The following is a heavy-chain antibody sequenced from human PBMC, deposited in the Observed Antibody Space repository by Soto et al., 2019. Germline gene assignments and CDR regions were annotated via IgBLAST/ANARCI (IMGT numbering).Heavy chain of an antibody. V-gene: IGHV5-10-1*01. CDR2: IDPSDSQT. D-gene: IGHD3-22*01. Sequence: GESLKISCNGSGYSFAGYWITWVRQKPGRGLEWMGRIDPSDSQTYYSPSFRGHVTISVTKSITTVFLQWSSLRASDTAMYYCARQIYDSDTGPNFQYYFDSWGQGTPVTVSS. CDR1: GYSFAGYW. J-gene: IGHJ4*02. CDR3: ARQIYDSDTGPNFQYYFDS.